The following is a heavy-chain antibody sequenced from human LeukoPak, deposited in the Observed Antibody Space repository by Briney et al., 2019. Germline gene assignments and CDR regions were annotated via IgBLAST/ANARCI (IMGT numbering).Heavy chain of an antibody. CDR1: GFTFSTYY. Sequence: GGSLRLSCAASGFTFSTYYMNWVRQAPGKGLEWVSFITGSSSYIYYTDSVKGRFTISRDNAKNSVYLQMNSLRDEDTAVYYCARDWEAYGSYDFDYWGQGTLVTVSS. V-gene: IGHV3-21*06. D-gene: IGHD1-26*01. CDR3: ARDWEAYGSYDFDY. J-gene: IGHJ4*02. CDR2: ITGSSSYI.